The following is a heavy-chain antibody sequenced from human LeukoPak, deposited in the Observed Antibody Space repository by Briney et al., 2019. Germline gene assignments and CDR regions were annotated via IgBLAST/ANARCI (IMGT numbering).Heavy chain of an antibody. CDR1: GYTFTGYY. V-gene: IGHV1-2*02. J-gene: IGHJ6*02. CDR3: ARAYLHCSSTSCPSYYYCGMDV. CDR2: INPNSGGT. Sequence: GASVKVSCKASGYTFTGYYMHWVRQAPGQGLEWMGWINPNSGGTNYAQKFQGRVTMTRDTSISTAYMELSRLRSDDTAVYYCARAYLHCSSTSCPSYYYCGMDVWGQGTTVTVSS. D-gene: IGHD2-2*01.